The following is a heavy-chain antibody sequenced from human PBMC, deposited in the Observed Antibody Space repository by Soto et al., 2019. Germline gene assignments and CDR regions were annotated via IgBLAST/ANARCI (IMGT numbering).Heavy chain of an antibody. CDR2: IIAIFGTA. CDR3: AREGIDILMIGLNWFDP. Sequence: QVQLVQSGAEVKKPGSSVKVSCKASGGTFSSYAISWVRQAPGQGLEWMGGIIAIFGTADYAQKFQGRVTITADESTSTAYRALSSLRSEDTAVYYCAREGIDILMIGLNWFDPGGQGTLVTVSS. CDR1: GGTFSSYA. V-gene: IGHV1-69*01. J-gene: IGHJ5*02. D-gene: IGHD3-9*01.